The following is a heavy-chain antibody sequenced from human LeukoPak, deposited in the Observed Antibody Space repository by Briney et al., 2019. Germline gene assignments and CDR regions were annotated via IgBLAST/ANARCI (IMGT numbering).Heavy chain of an antibody. D-gene: IGHD1-26*01. V-gene: IGHV3-7*05. CDR3: ARGYSYLDY. J-gene: IGHJ4*02. CDR2: VKEDGSER. Sequence: GGSLRLSCGVSGFSLSNYWMTWVRQAPGKGLEWLGSVKEDGSERYHADSLKGRFTISRDNAKNSLFLQLNSLGAEDTAVYYCARGYSYLDYWGQGALVTVSS. CDR1: GFSLSNYW.